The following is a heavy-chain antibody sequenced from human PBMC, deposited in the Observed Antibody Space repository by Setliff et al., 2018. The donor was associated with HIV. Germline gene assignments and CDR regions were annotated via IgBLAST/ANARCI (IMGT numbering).Heavy chain of an antibody. Sequence: PGGSLRLSCAASGFTFSIYTMSWVRQAPGKGLEWVSSISSSSRYIYYTDPLRGRFTVSRDNARSSLYLHMTDLGAEDTAIYFCAREAYGDSYFDYWGRGTLVTVSS. CDR1: GFTFSIYT. CDR2: ISSSSRYI. CDR3: AREAYGDSYFDY. V-gene: IGHV3-21*01. J-gene: IGHJ4*02. D-gene: IGHD4-17*01.